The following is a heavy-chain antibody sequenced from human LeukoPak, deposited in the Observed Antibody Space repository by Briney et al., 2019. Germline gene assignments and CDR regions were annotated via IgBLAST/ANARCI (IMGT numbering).Heavy chain of an antibody. V-gene: IGHV1-46*01. CDR2: INPSGGST. J-gene: IGHJ1*01. CDR3: ARDPEYSSSSLHFQH. CDR1: GYTFTSYY. D-gene: IGHD6-6*01. Sequence: ASLKVSCKASGYTFTSYYMHWVRQAPGQGLEWMGIINPSGGSTSYAQKFQGRVTMTRDTSTSTAYMELRSLRSDDTAVYYCARDPEYSSSSLHFQHWGQGTLVTVSS.